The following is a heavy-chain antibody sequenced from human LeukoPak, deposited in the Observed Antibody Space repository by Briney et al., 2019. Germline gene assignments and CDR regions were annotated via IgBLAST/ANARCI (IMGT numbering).Heavy chain of an antibody. V-gene: IGHV3-23*01. J-gene: IGHJ4*02. CDR3: AKDYSDSRVADVFFEY. D-gene: IGHD2-15*01. Sequence: SGGSLRLSCAASGLTFSDYAMSWFRQAPGKGLEWVSTITSGFTPHYADSVKGRFTISRDNSKNMFHLQLNSLRAEDTAVYYCAKDYSDSRVADVFFEYWGQGTPVTASS. CDR1: GLTFSDYA. CDR2: ITSGFTP.